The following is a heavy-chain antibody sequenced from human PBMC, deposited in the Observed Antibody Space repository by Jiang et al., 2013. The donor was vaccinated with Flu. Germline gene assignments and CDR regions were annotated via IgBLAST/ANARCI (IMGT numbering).Heavy chain of an antibody. J-gene: IGHJ2*01. CDR1: GFTFSRYG. V-gene: IGHV3-33*08. D-gene: IGHD2-2*01. CDR2: IWYDGSKK. CDR3: ARDDASDWYYDL. Sequence: RLSCAASGFTFSRYGMHWVRQAPGKGLEWVAIIWYDGSKKYYGDSVKGRFTISRDNSKNTLYLQMNSLRTEDTAVYYCARDDASDWYYDLWGRGTLVTVSS.